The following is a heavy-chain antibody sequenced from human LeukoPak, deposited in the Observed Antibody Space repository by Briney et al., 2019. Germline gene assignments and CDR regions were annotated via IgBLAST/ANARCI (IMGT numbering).Heavy chain of an antibody. CDR2: ISSSSSTI. CDR3: ARETLGYCSSTSCYTGSDAFDI. V-gene: IGHV3-48*01. J-gene: IGHJ3*02. Sequence: GGSLRLSCAASGFTFSSYSMNWVRQAPGKGLEWVSYISSSSSTIYYADSVKGRFTISRDSAKNSLYLQMNSLRAEDTAVYYCARETLGYCSSTSCYTGSDAFDIWGQGTMVTVSS. CDR1: GFTFSSYS. D-gene: IGHD2-2*02.